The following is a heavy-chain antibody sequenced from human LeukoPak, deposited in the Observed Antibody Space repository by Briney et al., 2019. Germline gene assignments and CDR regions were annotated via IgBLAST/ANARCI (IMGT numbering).Heavy chain of an antibody. J-gene: IGHJ6*04. CDR2: ISSSGSTI. D-gene: IGHD3-10*02. V-gene: IGHV3-48*03. CDR3: AELGITMIGGV. CDR1: GFSFDDYA. Sequence: GGSLRLSCAVSGFSFDDYAMHWVRQAPGKGLEWVSYISSSGSTIYYADSVKGRFTISRDNAKNSLYLQMNSLRAEDTAVYYCAELGITMIGGVWGKGTTVTISS.